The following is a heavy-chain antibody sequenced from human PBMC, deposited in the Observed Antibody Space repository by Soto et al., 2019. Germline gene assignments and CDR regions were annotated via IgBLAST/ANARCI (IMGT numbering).Heavy chain of an antibody. D-gene: IGHD2-15*01. CDR3: VRDDCSGGRCYPDY. CDR2: IWYDGSNK. Sequence: QVQLVESGGGVVQPGRSLRLSCAASGFTFSSYGMHWVRQAPGKGLEWVAVIWYDGSNKYYADSVKGRFTISRDNSKNTLYLQMNSLRAEDTAVYYCVRDDCSGGRCYPDYWGQGTLVTVSS. J-gene: IGHJ4*02. V-gene: IGHV3-33*01. CDR1: GFTFSSYG.